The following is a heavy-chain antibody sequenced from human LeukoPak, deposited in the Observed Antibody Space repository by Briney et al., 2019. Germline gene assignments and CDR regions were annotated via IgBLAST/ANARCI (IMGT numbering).Heavy chain of an antibody. J-gene: IGHJ4*02. V-gene: IGHV1-2*02. CDR3: ARVPGYDSSGYYSESDY. CDR1: GYTFTGYY. Sequence: ASVKVSCKASGYTFTGYYMHWVRQAPGQGLEWMGWINPNSGGTNYAQKFQGRVTMTRDTSISTAYMELSRQRSDDTAVYYCARVPGYDSSGYYSESDYWGQGTLVTVSS. CDR2: INPNSGGT. D-gene: IGHD3-22*01.